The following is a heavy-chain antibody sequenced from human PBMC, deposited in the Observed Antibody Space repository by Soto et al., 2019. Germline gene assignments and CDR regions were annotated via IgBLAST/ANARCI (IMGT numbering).Heavy chain of an antibody. V-gene: IGHV4-59*12. CDR3: ARGSVVAATLYDY. J-gene: IGHJ4*02. Sequence: SETLSLTCTVSGDSISSYSWSWIRQPPGKGLEWIGNIHYNGNTKYSPSLKSRVTMSVDTSKNHFSLKLSSVTAADTAVYYCARGSVVAATLYDYWGQGTLVTVS. CDR2: IHYNGNT. D-gene: IGHD2-15*01. CDR1: GDSISSYS.